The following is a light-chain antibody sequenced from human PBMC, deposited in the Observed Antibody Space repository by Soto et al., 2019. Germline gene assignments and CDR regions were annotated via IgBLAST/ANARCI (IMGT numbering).Light chain of an antibody. CDR2: EGS. CDR1: SSDVGSYNL. V-gene: IGLV2-23*01. Sequence: QSALTQPASVSGSPGQSITISCTGTSSDVGSYNLVSWYRQHPGKAPKLMIYEGSKRPSGVSNRFSGSKSGNTASLTISGLQAEDEADYYCCSYAGSSTLNWVFGGGTKLTVL. CDR3: CSYAGSSTLNWV. J-gene: IGLJ3*02.